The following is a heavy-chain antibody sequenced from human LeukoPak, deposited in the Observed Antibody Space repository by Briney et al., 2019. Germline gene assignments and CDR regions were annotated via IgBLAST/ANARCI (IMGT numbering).Heavy chain of an antibody. CDR1: GFTFSSYS. V-gene: IGHV3-21*01. J-gene: IGHJ4*02. CDR2: IRSSSSYI. D-gene: IGHD3-3*01. CDR3: ARGHYDFWSGYPPPFAY. Sequence: GGSLRLSCAASGFTFSSYSMNWVRQAPGNGLNWVSAIRSSSSYIYYADSVKGRFTISRDNAKNSLYLQMNNLRAEDTAVYYCARGHYDFWSGYPPPFAYWAQGTLVTVSS.